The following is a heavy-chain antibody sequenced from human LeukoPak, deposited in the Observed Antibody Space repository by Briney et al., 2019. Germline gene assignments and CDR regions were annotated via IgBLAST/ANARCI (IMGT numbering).Heavy chain of an antibody. CDR2: ISGSGGST. D-gene: IGHD3-10*01. Sequence: PGGSLRLSCAASGFTFSSYAMSWVRQAPGKGLEWVSAISGSGGSTYYADSVKGRFTISRDNSKNTLYLQMNSLRAEDTAVDYCAKEGWGAYYYGSGQLYYFDYWGQGTLVTVSS. J-gene: IGHJ4*02. CDR3: AKEGWGAYYYGSGQLYYFDY. V-gene: IGHV3-23*01. CDR1: GFTFSSYA.